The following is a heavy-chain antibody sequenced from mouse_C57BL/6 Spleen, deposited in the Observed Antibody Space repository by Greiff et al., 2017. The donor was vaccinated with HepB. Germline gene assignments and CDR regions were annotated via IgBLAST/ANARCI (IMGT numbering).Heavy chain of an antibody. CDR2: SRNKANDYTT. CDR3: ARDAASPFAY. D-gene: IGHD6-1*01. V-gene: IGHV7-1*01. J-gene: IGHJ3*01. Sequence: EVNVVESGGGLVQSGRSLRLSCATSGFTFSDFYMEWVRQAPGKGLEWIAASRNKANDYTTEYSASVKGRFIVSRDTSQSILYLQMNALRAEDTAIYYCARDAASPFAYWGQGTLVTVSA. CDR1: GFTFSDFY.